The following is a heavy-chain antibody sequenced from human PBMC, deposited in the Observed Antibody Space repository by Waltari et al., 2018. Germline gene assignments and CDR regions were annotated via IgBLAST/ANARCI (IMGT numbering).Heavy chain of an antibody. J-gene: IGHJ4*02. V-gene: IGHV4-39*07. D-gene: IGHD7-27*01. Sequence: QLQLQESGPGLVKPSETLSLTCTVSGGSISSSSYYWGWIRQPPGKGLEWIGSIYYSGSTYYHPSLKSRVTISVDTSKNQFSLKLSSVTAADTAVYYCARHITAWGSDYWGQGTLVTVSS. CDR2: IYYSGST. CDR3: ARHITAWGSDY. CDR1: GGSISSSSYY.